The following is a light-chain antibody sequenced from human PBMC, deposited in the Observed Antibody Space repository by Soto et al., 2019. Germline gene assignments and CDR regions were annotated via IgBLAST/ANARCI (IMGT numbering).Light chain of an antibody. CDR3: QHRGNWSLT. Sequence: DIQLTQSPATLSLSAGERATISCRASQTFSSWLAWYQQKPGKAPKLLIYKASTLAGGVPSRFSGSGSGTEFTLTISSLQPEDFAVYFCQHRGNWSLTFGGGTKVDIK. CDR1: QTFSSW. J-gene: IGKJ4*01. V-gene: IGKV1-5*03. CDR2: KAS.